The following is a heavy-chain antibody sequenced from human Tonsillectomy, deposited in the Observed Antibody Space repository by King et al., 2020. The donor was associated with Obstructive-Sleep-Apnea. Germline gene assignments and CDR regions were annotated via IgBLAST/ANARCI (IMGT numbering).Heavy chain of an antibody. Sequence: VQLVESGGGLVQPGGSLRLSFAASGFTVSSNYISWVRQAPGKGLEWVSVIYTVGSTYYADSVKGRFTISRDNSKKPLYLQMNSLSAEDTAVYYCARGGNDYGDYLDYWGQGTQVTVSS. J-gene: IGHJ4*02. CDR1: GFTVSSNY. D-gene: IGHD4-17*01. CDR2: IYTVGST. CDR3: ARGGNDYGDYLDY. V-gene: IGHV3-66*01.